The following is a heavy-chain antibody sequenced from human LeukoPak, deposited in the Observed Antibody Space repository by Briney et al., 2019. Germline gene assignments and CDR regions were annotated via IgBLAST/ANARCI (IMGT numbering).Heavy chain of an antibody. CDR2: ISSSSSYI. CDR3: ARLWELREDFDY. D-gene: IGHD1-26*01. V-gene: IGHV3-21*01. J-gene: IGHJ4*02. Sequence: GGSLRLSCAASGFTFSSYAMSWVRQAPGKGLEWVSSISSSSSYIYYADSVKGRFTISRDNAKNSLYLQMNSLRAEDTAVYYCARLWELREDFDYWGQGTLVTVSS. CDR1: GFTFSSYA.